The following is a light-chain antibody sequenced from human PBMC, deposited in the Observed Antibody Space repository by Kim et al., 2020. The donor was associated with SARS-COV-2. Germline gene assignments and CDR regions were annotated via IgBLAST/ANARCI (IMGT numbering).Light chain of an antibody. V-gene: IGKV1-5*03. Sequence: IQMTQSPSTLSASVGDRVTITCRASQSFSSWLAWYQQKPGKVPKLLIYNTSSLESGVPSRFSGSGSGTEFTLTISSLQPDDFATYYCQQYNNYPSTFGQGTRLEIK. CDR3: QQYNNYPST. CDR1: QSFSSW. J-gene: IGKJ5*01. CDR2: NTS.